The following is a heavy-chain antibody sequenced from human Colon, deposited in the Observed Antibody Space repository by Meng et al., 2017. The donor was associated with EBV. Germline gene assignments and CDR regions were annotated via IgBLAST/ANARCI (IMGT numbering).Heavy chain of an antibody. J-gene: IGHJ2*01. CDR1: GGSISSGNHY. CDR3: ASLYGDSSVWYLDL. CDR2: IYYSGST. V-gene: IGHV4-31*03. Sequence: QGEREGAGPVLVKPSQTLSLTCTVSGGSISSGNHYWSWIRQHPGKGLEYIGYIYYSGSTYYNPSLKSRVIISVDTSKNQFSLRLNSVTAADTAVYYCASLYGDSSVWYLDLWGRGTLVTVSS. D-gene: IGHD4-17*01.